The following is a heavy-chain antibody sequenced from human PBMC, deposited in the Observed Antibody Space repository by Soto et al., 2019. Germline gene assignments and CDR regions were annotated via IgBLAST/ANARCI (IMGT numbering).Heavy chain of an antibody. CDR2: IIPIFGTA. CDR3: ARKTRHSSSSPLFVVYYYYGMDV. CDR1: GGTFSSYA. J-gene: IGHJ6*02. D-gene: IGHD6-6*01. Sequence: AVKVSCKASGGTFSSYAISWVRQAPGQGREWMGGIIPIFGTANYAQKFQGRVTITADKSKSTAYMELSSLRSEAKDVYYCARKTRHSSSSPLFVVYYYYGMDVWGQGTTVTVPS. V-gene: IGHV1-69*06.